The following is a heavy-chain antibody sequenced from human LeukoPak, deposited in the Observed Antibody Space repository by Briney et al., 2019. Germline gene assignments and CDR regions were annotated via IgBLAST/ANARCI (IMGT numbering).Heavy chain of an antibody. Sequence: ASVKVSCKASGYTFTSYYMHWVRQAPGQGLEWMGIINPSGGSTSYAQKFQGRVTMTRDMSTSTVYMELSSLRSEDTAVYYCARVGWLRSRRVGSSSWYFFYWGQGTLVTVSS. V-gene: IGHV1-46*01. CDR2: INPSGGST. CDR1: GYTFTSYY. CDR3: ARVGWLRSRRVGSSSWYFFY. J-gene: IGHJ4*02. D-gene: IGHD6-13*01.